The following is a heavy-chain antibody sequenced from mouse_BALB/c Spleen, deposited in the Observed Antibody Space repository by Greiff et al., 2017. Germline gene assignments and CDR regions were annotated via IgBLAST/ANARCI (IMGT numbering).Heavy chain of an antibody. D-gene: IGHD2-1*01. V-gene: IGHV3-6*02. CDR3: ARDCYYGNLYAMDD. CDR1: GYSFTSCYY. J-gene: IGHJ4*01. Sequence: EVQLQESGPGLVKPSQSLSLSCSVTGYSFTSCYYWNWIRQPPGNQREWMGYISYDGSTNYNPSLKNRISITRDTSKNQFFLKLNSVTTEDTATYYCARDCYYGNLYAMDDWGQGTSVTVSS. CDR2: ISYDGST.